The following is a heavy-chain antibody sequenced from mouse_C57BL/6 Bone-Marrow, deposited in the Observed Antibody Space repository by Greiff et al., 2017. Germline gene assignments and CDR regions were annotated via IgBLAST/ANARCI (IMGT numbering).Heavy chain of an antibody. V-gene: IGHV1-4*01. D-gene: IGHD2-4*01. CDR3: ASCYDYDVNWYFDV. Sequence: QVQLQQSGAELARPGASVKMSCKASGYTFTSYTMHWVNQRPGQGLEWIGYINPSSGYTKYNQKFKDKATLTADKSSSTAYMQLSSLTSEDSAVYYCASCYDYDVNWYFDVWGTGTTVTVSS. CDR2: INPSSGYT. J-gene: IGHJ1*03. CDR1: GYTFTSYT.